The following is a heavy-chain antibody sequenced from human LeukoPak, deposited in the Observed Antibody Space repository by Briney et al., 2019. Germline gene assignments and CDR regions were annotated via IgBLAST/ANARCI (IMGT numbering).Heavy chain of an antibody. D-gene: IGHD6-13*01. Sequence: PSQTLSLTCTVSGVSFTSGEYYWGWIRQPPGKGLEWIGSIYHSGSTYYNPSLKSRVTISVDTSKNQFSLKLSSVTAADTAVYYCARRRSSWSYFDYWGQGTLVTVSS. V-gene: IGHV4-38-2*02. CDR1: GVSFTSGEYY. J-gene: IGHJ4*02. CDR3: ARRRSSWSYFDY. CDR2: IYHSGST.